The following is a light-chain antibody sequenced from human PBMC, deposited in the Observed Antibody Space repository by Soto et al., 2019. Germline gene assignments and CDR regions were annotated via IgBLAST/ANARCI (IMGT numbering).Light chain of an antibody. CDR2: DVS. V-gene: IGLV2-11*01. CDR1: SSDVGGYNY. J-gene: IGLJ1*01. CDR3: CSYAGSYTP. Sequence: QSVLTQPRSVSGSPGQSVTISCTGTSSDVGGYNYVSWYQQHPGKAPKLMIYDVSKRPSGVTDRFSGSKSGNTASLTISGLQAEDEADYYCCSYAGSYTPFGTGTKLTVL.